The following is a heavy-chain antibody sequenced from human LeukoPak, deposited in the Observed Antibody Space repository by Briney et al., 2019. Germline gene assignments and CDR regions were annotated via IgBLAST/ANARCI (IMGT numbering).Heavy chain of an antibody. CDR1: AFTFSSSA. D-gene: IGHD4-17*01. CDR3: AKTHKTTALDY. Sequence: GGSLRLSCTASAFTFSSSAFHWVRQAPGKGLEWVSGINGRGGSTYYADSVKGRFTISRDNSNNTLYLQTNSVRAEDTAVYYCAKTHKTTALDYWGQGTLVTVSS. V-gene: IGHV3-23*01. CDR2: INGRGGST. J-gene: IGHJ4*02.